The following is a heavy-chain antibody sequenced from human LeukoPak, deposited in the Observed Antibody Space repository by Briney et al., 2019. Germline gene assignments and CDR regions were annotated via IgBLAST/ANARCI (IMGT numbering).Heavy chain of an antibody. CDR3: ARGRRDFDY. Sequence: SETLSLTCAVYGGSFSDYYWSWIRQPPGKGLEWIGEINHSGSTNYNPSLKSRVTISVDTSKNQFSLKLSSVTAADTAVYYCARGRRDFDYWGQGTLVTVSS. V-gene: IGHV4-34*01. J-gene: IGHJ4*02. D-gene: IGHD3-10*01. CDR1: GGSFSDYY. CDR2: INHSGST.